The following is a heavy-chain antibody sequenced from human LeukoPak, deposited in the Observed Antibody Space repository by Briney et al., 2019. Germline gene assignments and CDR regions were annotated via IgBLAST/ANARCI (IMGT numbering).Heavy chain of an antibody. CDR1: GFTFSDYY. V-gene: IGHV3-11*01. J-gene: IGHJ3*02. CDR3: ARGLLRVAAAADAFDI. CDR2: ISSSGSTI. Sequence: GGSLRLSCAASGFTFSDYYMSWIRQAPGKGLEWVSYISSSGSTIYYADSVKGRFTISRDNAKNSLYLQMNSLRAEDTAVYYCARGLLRVAAAADAFDIWGQGTMVTVSS. D-gene: IGHD6-13*01.